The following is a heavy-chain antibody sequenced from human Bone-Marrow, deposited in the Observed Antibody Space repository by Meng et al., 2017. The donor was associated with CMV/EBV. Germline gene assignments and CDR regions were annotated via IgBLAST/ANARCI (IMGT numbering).Heavy chain of an antibody. Sequence: ASFRPSCVASGFTFNNYWMTWVRQAPGKGLEWVANIKGDGSDESDVDSVRGRFTFSRDNAKNSVYLQMNSLRVEDTAVYYCARHRLYSFDYWGLGTRVTVSS. CDR2: IKGDGSDE. CDR1: GFTFNNYW. CDR3: ARHRLYSFDY. D-gene: IGHD2-21*01. J-gene: IGHJ4*02. V-gene: IGHV3-7*01.